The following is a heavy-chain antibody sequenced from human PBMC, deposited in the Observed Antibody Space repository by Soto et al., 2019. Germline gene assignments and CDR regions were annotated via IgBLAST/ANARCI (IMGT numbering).Heavy chain of an antibody. CDR1: GFTVISHY. V-gene: IGHV3-53*01. D-gene: IGHD2-15*01. Sequence: EVQLVESGGGLIQPGGSLRLSCAASGFTVISHYMSWVRQAPGKGLEWVSFVYSGGSTYYADSVKGRFTISRDNSKNTLYLQMNSLRAEDTAVYYCARGGQVRGGLDVWGQGTTVTVSS. CDR2: VYSGGST. J-gene: IGHJ6*02. CDR3: ARGGQVRGGLDV.